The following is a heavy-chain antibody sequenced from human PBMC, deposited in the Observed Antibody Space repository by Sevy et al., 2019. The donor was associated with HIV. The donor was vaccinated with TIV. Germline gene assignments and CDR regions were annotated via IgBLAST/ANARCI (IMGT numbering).Heavy chain of an antibody. J-gene: IGHJ1*01. V-gene: IGHV4-4*02. CDR1: GGSISSSNW. Sequence: SETLSLTCAVSGGSISSSNWWSWVRQPPGRGLEWIGEIYHSGTTNYNPSLKSRVTISLDKSKNHFSLKLSSVTAADTAVDYCARLTGGVESGFQHWGPGTLVTVSS. CDR3: ARLTGGVESGFQH. D-gene: IGHD3-16*01. CDR2: IYHSGTT.